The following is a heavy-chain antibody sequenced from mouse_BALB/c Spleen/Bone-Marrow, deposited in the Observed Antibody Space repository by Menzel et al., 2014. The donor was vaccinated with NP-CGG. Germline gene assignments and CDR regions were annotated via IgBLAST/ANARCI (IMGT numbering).Heavy chain of an antibody. J-gene: IGHJ3*01. CDR1: GFNIKDTY. Sequence: VHVKQSGAELVKPGASVKLSCTASGFNIKDTYMHWVRRRPEQGLEWIGRIDPANGNTKYDPKFQGKATVTADTSSNTAYLQLSSLTSEDTAVYYCASYYYGRSSFTYWGQGTLVTVSA. CDR2: IDPANGNT. V-gene: IGHV14-3*02. CDR3: ASYYYGRSSFTY. D-gene: IGHD1-1*01.